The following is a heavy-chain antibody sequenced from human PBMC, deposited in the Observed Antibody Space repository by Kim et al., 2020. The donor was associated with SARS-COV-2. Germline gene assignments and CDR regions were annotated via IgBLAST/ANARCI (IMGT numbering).Heavy chain of an antibody. CDR2: FDPEDGET. CDR1: GYTLTELS. D-gene: IGHD1-26*01. V-gene: IGHV1-24*01. Sequence: ASVKVSCKVSGYTLTELSMHWVRQAPGKGLEWMGGFDPEDGETIYAQKFQGRVTMTEDTSTDTAYMELSSLRSEDTAVYYCATDMPLIVGATAYYYGMDVWGQGTTVTVSS. J-gene: IGHJ6*02. CDR3: ATDMPLIVGATAYYYGMDV.